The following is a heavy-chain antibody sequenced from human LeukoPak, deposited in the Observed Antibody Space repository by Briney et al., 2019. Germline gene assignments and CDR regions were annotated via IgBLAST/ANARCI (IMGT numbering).Heavy chain of an antibody. Sequence: GASVKVSCKASGYTFTSYGISWVRQAPGQGLEWMGWISAYNGNTNYAQKLQGRVTMTTDTSTSTAYMELSSLRSEDTAVYYCARMGTYYDILTGYYETFDYWGQGTLVTVSS. CDR2: ISAYNGNT. CDR3: ARMGTYYDILTGYYETFDY. CDR1: GYTFTSYG. D-gene: IGHD3-9*01. V-gene: IGHV1-18*01. J-gene: IGHJ4*02.